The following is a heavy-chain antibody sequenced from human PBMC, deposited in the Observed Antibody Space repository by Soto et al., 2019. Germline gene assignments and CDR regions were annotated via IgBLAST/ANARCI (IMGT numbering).Heavy chain of an antibody. CDR3: TKHLPAKKNQRRRAEAFHI. V-gene: IGHV3-23*01. J-gene: IGHJ3*02. Sequence: EVRLLESGGGLVQPGGSLRLSCVASGFTFSNYAMSWVRQAPVKGLEWVSVVTGRSSSTYYADSVEGRFIISRDNSRNTLFLLMNSLGAEDTAVYYSTKHLPAKKNQRRRAEAFHIWGQGTILTVSS. D-gene: IGHD2-2*01. CDR1: GFTFSNYA. CDR2: VTGRSSST.